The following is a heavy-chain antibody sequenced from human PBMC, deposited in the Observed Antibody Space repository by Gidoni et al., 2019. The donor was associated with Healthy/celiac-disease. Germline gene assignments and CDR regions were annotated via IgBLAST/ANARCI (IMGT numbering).Heavy chain of an antibody. V-gene: IGHV4-34*01. Sequence: QVQLQQWGAGLLKPSETLSLHCAVYGGSFSGYYWSWIRQPPGKGLEWIGEINHSGSTNYNPSLKSRVTISVDTSKNQFSLKLSSVTAADTAVYYCARVYGVVTAPPDYWGQGTLVTVSS. CDR1: GGSFSGYY. CDR3: ARVYGVVTAPPDY. J-gene: IGHJ4*02. D-gene: IGHD2-21*02. CDR2: INHSGST.